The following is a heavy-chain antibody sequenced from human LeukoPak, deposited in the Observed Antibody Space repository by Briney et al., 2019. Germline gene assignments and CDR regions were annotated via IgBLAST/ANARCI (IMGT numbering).Heavy chain of an antibody. Sequence: GGSLRLSCSASGFTFSSSWMNWVRQAPGKGLEWVANINQDGSKQNYVDSVKGRFTVSRDNAQNSLYLQMHSLRAEDTAVYYCTSANYGPAYWGQGTLVTVSS. CDR3: TSANYGPAY. CDR2: INQDGSKQ. J-gene: IGHJ4*02. D-gene: IGHD5-24*01. CDR1: GFTFSSSW. V-gene: IGHV3-7*01.